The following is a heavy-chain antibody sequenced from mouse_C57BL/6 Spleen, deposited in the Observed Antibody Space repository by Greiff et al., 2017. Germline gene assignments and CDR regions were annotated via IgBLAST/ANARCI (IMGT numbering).Heavy chain of an antibody. J-gene: IGHJ4*01. Sequence: QVQLQQSGAELVRPGTSVKVSCKASGYAFTNYLIEWVKQRPGQGLEWIGVINPGSGGTNYNEKFKGKATLTADKSSSTAYMQLSSLTSEDSAVYFCARSFITTVVATDYYAMDYWGQGTSVTVSS. D-gene: IGHD1-1*01. CDR1: GYAFTNYL. CDR3: ARSFITTVVATDYYAMDY. V-gene: IGHV1-54*01. CDR2: INPGSGGT.